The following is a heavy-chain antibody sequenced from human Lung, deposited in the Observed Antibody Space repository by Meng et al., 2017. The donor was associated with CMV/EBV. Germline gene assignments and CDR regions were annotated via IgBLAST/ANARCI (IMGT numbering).Heavy chain of an antibody. Sequence: GGSXRLSCAASGFTFSNFWMNWVRQAPGKGLEWVANIEDNGSGVYYVDSVKGRFTISRDNARNALYLQMDSLRVEDTAVYYCYMGHYSGAWGQGTLVTCSS. CDR2: IEDNGSGV. V-gene: IGHV3-7*01. CDR3: YMGHYSGA. CDR1: GFTFSNFW. J-gene: IGHJ5*02. D-gene: IGHD1-26*01.